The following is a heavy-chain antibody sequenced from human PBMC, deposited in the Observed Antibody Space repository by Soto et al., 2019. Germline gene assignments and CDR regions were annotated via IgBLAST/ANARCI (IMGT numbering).Heavy chain of an antibody. D-gene: IGHD3-16*02. CDR1: GGSISSSSYY. CDR2: IYYSGST. J-gene: IGHJ4*02. CDR3: ARQGDPTRKYWGSYRFDY. V-gene: IGHV4-39*01. Sequence: SETLSLTCTVSGGSISSSSYYWGWIRQPPGKGLEWIGSIYYSGSTYYNPSLKSRVTISVDTSKNQFSLKLSSVTAADTAVYYCARQGDPTRKYWGSYRFDYWGQGTLVTVSS.